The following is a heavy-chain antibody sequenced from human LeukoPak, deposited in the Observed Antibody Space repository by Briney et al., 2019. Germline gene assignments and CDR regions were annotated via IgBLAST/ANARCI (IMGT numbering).Heavy chain of an antibody. Sequence: ASVKVSCKASGYTLTSYAMHWVRQAPGQRLEWMGWINAGNGNTKYSQKFQGRVTITRDTSASTAYMELSSLRSEDTAVYYRARVSAPYQLLSSFDYWGQGTLVTVSS. CDR2: INAGNGNT. D-gene: IGHD2-2*01. V-gene: IGHV1-3*01. CDR3: ARVSAPYQLLSSFDY. J-gene: IGHJ4*02. CDR1: GYTLTSYA.